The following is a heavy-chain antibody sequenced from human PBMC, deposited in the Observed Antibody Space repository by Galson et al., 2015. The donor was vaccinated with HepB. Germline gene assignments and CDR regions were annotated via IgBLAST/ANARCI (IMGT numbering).Heavy chain of an antibody. CDR2: ISSSSSYI. CDR1: GFTFSIYS. Sequence: SLRLSCAASGFTFSIYSMNWVRQAPGKGLEWVSSISSSSSYIYYADSVKGRFTISRDNAKNSLYLQMNSLRAEDTAVYYCAAWGYCSGGSHSLLPHTCYLDYWGQGTLVTVSS. D-gene: IGHD2-15*01. CDR3: AAWGYCSGGSHSLLPHTCYLDY. V-gene: IGHV3-21*01. J-gene: IGHJ4*02.